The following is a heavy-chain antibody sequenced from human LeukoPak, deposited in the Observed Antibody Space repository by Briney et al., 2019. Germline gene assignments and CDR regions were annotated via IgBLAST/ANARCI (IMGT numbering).Heavy chain of an antibody. CDR3: ARGDLDWLPLWFDP. J-gene: IGHJ5*02. D-gene: IGHD3-9*01. Sequence: ASVKVSCKASGYTFTGYEIHWVRQATGQGLEWMGWMNPKSGNSAYAQKFQGRVTMTRNTSISTAYMEPRSLMSEDTAMYYCARGDLDWLPLWFDPWGQGTLVTVSS. V-gene: IGHV1-8*02. CDR2: MNPKSGNS. CDR1: GYTFTGYE.